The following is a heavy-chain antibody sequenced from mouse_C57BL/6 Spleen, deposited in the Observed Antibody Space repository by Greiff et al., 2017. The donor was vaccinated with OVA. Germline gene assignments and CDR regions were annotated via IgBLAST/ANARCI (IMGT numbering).Heavy chain of an antibody. CDR2: IYPRSGNT. CDR3: ADYYGSSYEGFAY. CDR1: GYTFTSYG. D-gene: IGHD1-1*01. V-gene: IGHV1-81*01. J-gene: IGHJ3*01. Sequence: VQLQQSGAELARPGASVKLSCKASGYTFTSYGISWVKQRTGQGLEWIGEIYPRSGNTYYNEKFKGKATLTADKSSSTAYMELRSLTSEDSAVYFCADYYGSSYEGFAYWGQGTLVTVSA.